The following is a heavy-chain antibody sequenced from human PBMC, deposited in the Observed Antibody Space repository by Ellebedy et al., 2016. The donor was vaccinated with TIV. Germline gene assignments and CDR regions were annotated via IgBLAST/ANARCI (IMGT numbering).Heavy chain of an antibody. V-gene: IGHV4-39*07. CDR2: IYYSGSA. CDR3: ARDPALPRGRFDT. Sequence: MPSETLSLTCAVSVGSISSGYYYSWSWIRQPPGKGLEWIGSIYYSGSAYYNPSLKSRVTVSVDTSKNQFSLNLSSVTAADTAVYYCARDPALPRGRFDTWGQGTLVTVSS. J-gene: IGHJ5*02. CDR1: VGSISSGYYY.